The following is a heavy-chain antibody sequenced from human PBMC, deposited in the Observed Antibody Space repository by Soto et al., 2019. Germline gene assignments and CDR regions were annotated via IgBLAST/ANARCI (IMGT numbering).Heavy chain of an antibody. CDR2: VFYTGFT. Sequence: SETLSLTCAVSGASISGSYYYWAWLRQSPGKGPEWIGSVFYTGFTSYNPSLESRVSVSVDTSKSQFSLKLSAVTAADTAVYYCATSQKGYNWNYFAHWGQGALVTVSS. CDR3: ATSQKGYNWNYFAH. V-gene: IGHV4-39*01. D-gene: IGHD1-20*01. CDR1: GASISGSYYY. J-gene: IGHJ4*02.